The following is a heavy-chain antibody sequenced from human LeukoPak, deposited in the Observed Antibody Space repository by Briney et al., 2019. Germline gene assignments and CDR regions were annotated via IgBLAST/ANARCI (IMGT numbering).Heavy chain of an antibody. Sequence: GEPLKISCKGSGYSFTSYWIGWVRQMPGKGLEWMGIIYPGDSDTRYSPSFQGQVTISADKSISTAYLQWSSLKASDTAMYYCARQRTIPRASYYYYYGMDVWGQGTTVTVSS. D-gene: IGHD1-1*01. CDR1: GYSFTSYW. J-gene: IGHJ6*02. CDR2: IYPGDSDT. CDR3: ARQRTIPRASYYYYYGMDV. V-gene: IGHV5-51*01.